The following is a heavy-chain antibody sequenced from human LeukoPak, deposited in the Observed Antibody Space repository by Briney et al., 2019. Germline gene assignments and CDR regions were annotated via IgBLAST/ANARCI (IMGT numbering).Heavy chain of an antibody. CDR2: IGTAGDT. J-gene: IGHJ4*02. D-gene: IGHD3-22*01. CDR1: GFTFSSYD. Sequence: GGSLRLSCAASGFTFSSYDMHWVRQATGKGLEWVSAIGTAGDTYYPGSVKGRFTISRENAKNTLYLQMNSLRAEDTAVYYCARAVGYYYDSSGYSPGYYFDYWGQGTLVTVSS. V-gene: IGHV3-13*01. CDR3: ARAVGYYYDSSGYSPGYYFDY.